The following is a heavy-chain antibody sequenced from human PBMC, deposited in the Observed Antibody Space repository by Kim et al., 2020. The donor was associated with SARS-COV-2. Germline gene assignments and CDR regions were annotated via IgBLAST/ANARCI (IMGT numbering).Heavy chain of an antibody. CDR3: TRAHNIGRWAYYYYYYMDV. Sequence: GGSLRLSCTASGFTFGDYAMSWVRQAPGKGLEWVGFIRSKAYGGTTEYAASVKSRFTISRDDSKSIAYLQMNSLKTEDTAVYYCTRAHNIGRWAYYYYYYMDVWGKGTTVTVSS. J-gene: IGHJ6*03. D-gene: IGHD5-12*01. V-gene: IGHV3-49*04. CDR1: GFTFGDYA. CDR2: IRSKAYGGTT.